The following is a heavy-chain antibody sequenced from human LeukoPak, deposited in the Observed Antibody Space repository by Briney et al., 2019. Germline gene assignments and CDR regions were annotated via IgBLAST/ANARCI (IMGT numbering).Heavy chain of an antibody. V-gene: IGHV3-7*01. CDR1: GFPFSSYS. Sequence: GGSLRLSCAASGFPFSSYSMSWVRQAPGKGLEWVANIKQDGSEKYYVDSVKGRFTISRDNAKNSLYLQMNSLRAEDTAVYYCARIHSYGFFDYWGQGTLVTVSS. CDR3: ARIHSYGFFDY. D-gene: IGHD5-18*01. J-gene: IGHJ4*02. CDR2: IKQDGSEK.